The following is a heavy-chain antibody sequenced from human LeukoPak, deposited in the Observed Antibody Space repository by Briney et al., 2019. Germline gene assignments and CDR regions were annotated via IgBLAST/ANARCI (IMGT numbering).Heavy chain of an antibody. CDR1: AGSISSYY. Sequence: AETLSLTCTVSAGSISSYYWSWLRQPPAKGLEWIGDIYTSGSTNYNPSLTSRVTISVDTAKNQFSLKLRSVTAADTAVYDSTYDFWSGYSRGIYLGDGTLVTGSA. CDR2: IYTSGST. D-gene: IGHD3-3*01. CDR3: TYDFWSGYSRGIY. V-gene: IGHV4-4*08. J-gene: IGHJ4*01.